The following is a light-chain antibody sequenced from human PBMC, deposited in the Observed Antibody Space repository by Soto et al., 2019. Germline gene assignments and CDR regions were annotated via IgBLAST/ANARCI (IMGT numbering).Light chain of an antibody. CDR1: QSVLYTSNNKNY. V-gene: IGKV4-1*01. CDR2: WAS. CDR3: QQYYGPPYI. Sequence: DIVMTQSPDSLAVSLGERATINCKSSQSVLYTSNNKNYLAWFQQRPGRPPKLLVYWASIRESGVPDRFSGSGSGPDFTLTISSLQAEDGAVYYCQQYYGPPYIFAQGTKLGIK. J-gene: IGKJ2*01.